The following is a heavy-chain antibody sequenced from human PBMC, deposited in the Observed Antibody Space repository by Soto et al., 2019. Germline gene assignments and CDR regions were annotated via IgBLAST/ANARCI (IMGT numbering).Heavy chain of an antibody. J-gene: IGHJ5*02. CDR3: ARGDSSSFEYNWFDP. CDR1: GGSISSSSYY. D-gene: IGHD6-6*01. V-gene: IGHV4-39*07. Sequence: SETLSLTCTVSGGSISSSSYYWGWIRQPPGKGLEWIGSIYYSGSTYYNPSLKSRVTISVDRSKNQFSLKLSSVTAADTAVYYCARGDSSSFEYNWFDPWGQGTLVTVSS. CDR2: IYYSGST.